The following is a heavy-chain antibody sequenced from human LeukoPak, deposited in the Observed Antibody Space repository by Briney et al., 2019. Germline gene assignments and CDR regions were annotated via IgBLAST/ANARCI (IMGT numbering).Heavy chain of an antibody. CDR1: GFTFSHYS. D-gene: IGHD6-13*01. Sequence: GGSLRLSCAASGFTFSHYSMNWVRQAPGKGLEWVSSVSSGGSYIHYADSVKGRFTISRDNAKNSLYLQMNSLRDEDTAVYYCARGTRSWYYFDYWGQGTLVTVSS. CDR3: ARGTRSWYYFDY. J-gene: IGHJ4*02. V-gene: IGHV3-21*01. CDR2: VSSGGSYI.